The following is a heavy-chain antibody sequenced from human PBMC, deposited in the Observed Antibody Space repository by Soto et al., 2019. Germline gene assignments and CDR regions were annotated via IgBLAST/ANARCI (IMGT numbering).Heavy chain of an antibody. CDR3: ARHKGGDPYYFDY. V-gene: IGHV3-33*01. CDR1: GFTFSNYG. J-gene: IGHJ4*02. CDR2: IWYDGSNK. Sequence: QVQLVESGGGVVQPGMSLRLSCAASGFTFSNYGMHRVRQAPGKGLEWVAVIWYDGSNKYYADSVKGRFTISRDNSKNTLYLQMNTLRAEDTAVYYCARHKGGDPYYFDYWGQGTLVTVSS. D-gene: IGHD4-17*01.